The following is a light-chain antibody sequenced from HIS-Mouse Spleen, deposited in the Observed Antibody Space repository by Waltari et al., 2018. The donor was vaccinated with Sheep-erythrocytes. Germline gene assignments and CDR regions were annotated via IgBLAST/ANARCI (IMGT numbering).Light chain of an antibody. CDR1: SSDVGGYNY. V-gene: IGLV2-8*01. CDR2: EVS. CDR3: SSYAGSNNWV. Sequence: QSALTQPPSASGSPGQSVTIPCTGTSSDVGGYNYVSWYQQPPGKAPNLMIYEVSKRPSGVPDRFSGSKSGNTASLTVSGLQAEDEADYYCSSYAGSNNWVFGGGTKLTVL. J-gene: IGLJ3*02.